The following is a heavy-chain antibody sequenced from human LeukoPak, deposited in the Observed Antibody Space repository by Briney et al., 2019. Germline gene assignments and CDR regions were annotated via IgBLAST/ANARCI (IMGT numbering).Heavy chain of an antibody. CDR1: GFTFDDYA. J-gene: IGHJ4*02. D-gene: IGHD6-19*01. V-gene: IGHV3-43D*03. Sequence: PGGSLRLSCAASGFTFDDYAMHWVRQAPGKGLEWVSLISWDGGSTYYADSVRGRFTISRDNSKNSLYLQMNSLRAEDTALYYCAKDMMWGSGWYFDYWGQGTLVTVSS. CDR2: ISWDGGST. CDR3: AKDMMWGSGWYFDY.